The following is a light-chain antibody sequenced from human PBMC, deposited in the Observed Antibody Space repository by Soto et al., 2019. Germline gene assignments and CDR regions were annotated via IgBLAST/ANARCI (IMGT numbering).Light chain of an antibody. V-gene: IGKV3-20*01. J-gene: IGKJ1*01. Sequence: EIVLTQSPGTLSLSPGERATLSCRASQSVSSIYLGWYQQKPGQAPRLLIYGASSRATGIPDRFSGSGSGTDFTLAISSLEPVDFAVYYCQQYGDSTGWTFGQGTKVEIK. CDR3: QQYGDSTGWT. CDR1: QSVSSIY. CDR2: GAS.